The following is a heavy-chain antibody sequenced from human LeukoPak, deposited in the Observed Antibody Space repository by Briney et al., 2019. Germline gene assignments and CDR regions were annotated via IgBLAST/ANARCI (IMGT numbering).Heavy chain of an antibody. CDR1: GFTFSSYA. CDR3: AKDRYCSGGSCYFDY. V-gene: IGHV3-23*01. Sequence: GGSLRLSCAASGFTFSSYAMNWVRQAPGKGLQWVSAISGSGGSTYYADSVKGRFTISRDNSKNTLYLQMNSLRAEYTAAYYCAKDRYCSGGSCYFDYRGQGTLVTVSS. CDR2: ISGSGGST. D-gene: IGHD2-15*01. J-gene: IGHJ4*02.